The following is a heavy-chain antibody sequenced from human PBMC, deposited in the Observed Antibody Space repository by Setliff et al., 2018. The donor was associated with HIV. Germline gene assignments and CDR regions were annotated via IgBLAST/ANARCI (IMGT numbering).Heavy chain of an antibody. CDR1: GGSISISSHY. CDR3: ATTYCRGADCPQMYDY. J-gene: IGHJ4*02. V-gene: IGHV4-39*07. D-gene: IGHD2-21*02. CDR2: IYHSGIT. Sequence: SETLSLTCTVSGGSISISSHYWGWIRQPPGKGLEWIGRIYHSGITNHNPSLRSRVTISVDTSRKQWSLRLNSVTAADTAVYYCATTYCRGADCPQMYDYWGQGTLGTVSS.